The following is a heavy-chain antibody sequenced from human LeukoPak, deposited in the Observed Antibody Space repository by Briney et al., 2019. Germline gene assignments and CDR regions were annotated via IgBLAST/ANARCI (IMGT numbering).Heavy chain of an antibody. V-gene: IGHV1-69*13. D-gene: IGHD3-3*01. J-gene: IGHJ6*02. Sequence: ASVKVSCKASGGTFSSYAISWVRQAPGQGLEWMGGIIPIFGTANYAQKFQGRVTITADESTSTAYMELSSLRSEDTAVYYCARAKRPYYDFWSGYYEEHYYYYYGMDVWGQGTTVTVSS. CDR1: GGTFSSYA. CDR2: IIPIFGTA. CDR3: ARAKRPYYDFWSGYYEEHYYYYYGMDV.